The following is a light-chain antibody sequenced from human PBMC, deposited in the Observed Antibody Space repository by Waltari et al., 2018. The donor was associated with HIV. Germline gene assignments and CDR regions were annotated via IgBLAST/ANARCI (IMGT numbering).Light chain of an antibody. CDR1: HAIGSY. Sequence: DIQMTQSPPSLSASVRDPVPITCRASHAIGSYLAWYQHKPGSPPTLLIYAASTLQSGVPSRFSGSGSETNFSLVISALQPEDAATYYCQKYNNVPQVFGQGTKVEV. CDR2: AAS. J-gene: IGKJ1*01. V-gene: IGKV1-27*01. CDR3: QKYNNVPQV.